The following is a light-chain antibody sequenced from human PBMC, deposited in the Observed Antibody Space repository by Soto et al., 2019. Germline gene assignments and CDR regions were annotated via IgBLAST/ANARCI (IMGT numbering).Light chain of an antibody. Sequence: QSALTQPASVSGSPGQSITISCTGTSSDVGSYNFVSWYQQPPGKAPKLMIYEVSKRPSGVSNRFSGSKSGNTASLTISGLQAEDEADYYCCSYADSRRVFGGGTKLTVL. CDR2: EVS. CDR1: SSDVGSYNF. J-gene: IGLJ2*01. CDR3: CSYADSRRV. V-gene: IGLV2-23*02.